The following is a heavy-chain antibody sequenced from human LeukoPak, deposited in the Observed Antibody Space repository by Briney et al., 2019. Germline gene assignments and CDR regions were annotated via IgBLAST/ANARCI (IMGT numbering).Heavy chain of an antibody. CDR3: ARVGSWSQNWFDP. J-gene: IGHJ5*02. CDR1: GFTFSSYA. CDR2: ISYDGINQ. D-gene: IGHD6-13*01. V-gene: IGHV3-30*04. Sequence: PGGSLRLSCAASGFTFSSYAIHWVRQAPGKALEWVAVISYDGINQYYADSVKGRFTISRDNSKNTLYLQMNSLRAGDTAVYYCARVGSWSQNWFDPWGQGTLVTVSS.